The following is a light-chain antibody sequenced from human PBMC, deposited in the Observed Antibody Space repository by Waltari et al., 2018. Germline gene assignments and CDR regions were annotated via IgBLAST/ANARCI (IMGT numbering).Light chain of an antibody. CDR1: QSVSSSY. V-gene: IGKV3-20*01. Sequence: EIVLTQSPGTLSLSPGERATLSCRASQSVSSSYLAWYQQKPCQAPRLLIYGASSRATDIPDRFSGSGSGTDFTLTISRLEPEDFAVYYCQQYGSSRTFGQGTKVEIK. CDR3: QQYGSSRT. J-gene: IGKJ1*01. CDR2: GAS.